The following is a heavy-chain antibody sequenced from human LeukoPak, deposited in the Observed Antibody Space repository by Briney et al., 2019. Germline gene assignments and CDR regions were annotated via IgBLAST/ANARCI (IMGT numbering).Heavy chain of an antibody. Sequence: GGSLRLSCAASGFTFSTYAMNWVRQAPGKGLEWVSVISGSGDSTYYADSAKGRFTISRDNSKNTLYLQVNSLRADDTAVYYCAKGTVGNVYYYYAMDVWGQGTTVTISS. CDR2: ISGSGDST. CDR3: AKGTVGNVYYYYAMDV. D-gene: IGHD4-23*01. CDR1: GFTFSTYA. V-gene: IGHV3-23*01. J-gene: IGHJ6*02.